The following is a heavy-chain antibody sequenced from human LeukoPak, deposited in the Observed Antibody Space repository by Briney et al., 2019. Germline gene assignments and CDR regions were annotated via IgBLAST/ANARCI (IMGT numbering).Heavy chain of an antibody. CDR1: GFAFDDFV. J-gene: IGHJ4*02. D-gene: IGHD2-21*01. CDR2: ISGDGSVT. CDR3: GKDGPVISY. Sequence: PGGSLRLSCAASGFAFDDFVMHWVRQAPGKGLWWVSFISGDGSVTYYTDSLKSRFTVSRDNSKNSLYLQMGRLRAEDTALYYCGKDGPVISYWGQGTVVTVSS. V-gene: IGHV3-43*02.